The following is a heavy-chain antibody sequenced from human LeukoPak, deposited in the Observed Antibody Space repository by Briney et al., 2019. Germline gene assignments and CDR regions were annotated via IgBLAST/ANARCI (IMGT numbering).Heavy chain of an antibody. CDR2: IYYSGST. Sequence: PSETLSLTCTVSGGSISSSSYYWGWIRQPPGKGLEWIGSIYYSGSTYYNPSLKSRVTISVDTSKNQFSLKLSSVTAADTAVYYCAGGKTPNCSGGSCSPNYYYYYMDVWGKGTTVTVSS. D-gene: IGHD2-15*01. V-gene: IGHV4-39*01. CDR1: GGSISSSSYY. J-gene: IGHJ6*03. CDR3: AGGKTPNCSGGSCSPNYYYYYMDV.